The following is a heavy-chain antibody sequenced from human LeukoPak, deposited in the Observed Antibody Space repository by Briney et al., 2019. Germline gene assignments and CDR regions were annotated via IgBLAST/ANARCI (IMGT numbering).Heavy chain of an antibody. Sequence: GGSLRLSCAASGFTFSSYEMNWVRQAPGKGLEWVSYISSSGSTIYYADSVKGRFTISRDNAKNSLYLQMNSLRAEDTAVYYCASGGYSYGYVVPSDYWGQGTLVTVSS. CDR1: GFTFSSYE. V-gene: IGHV3-48*03. CDR3: ASGGYSYGYVVPSDY. D-gene: IGHD5-18*01. J-gene: IGHJ4*02. CDR2: ISSSGSTI.